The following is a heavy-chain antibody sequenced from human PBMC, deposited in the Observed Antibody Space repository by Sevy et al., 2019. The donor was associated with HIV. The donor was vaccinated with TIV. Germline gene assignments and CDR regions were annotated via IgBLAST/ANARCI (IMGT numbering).Heavy chain of an antibody. J-gene: IGHJ6*03. D-gene: IGHD1-1*01. CDR1: GYTFTSYD. CDR3: ARARFGNWNDSPEHFMDV. V-gene: IGHV1-8*01. CDR2: MNPNSGNT. Sequence: ASVKVSCKASGYTFTSYDINWVRQASGQGLEWMGWMNPNSGNTGYAQKFQGRVTITRNTSISTAYMELNSLMSEDTAVYYCARARFGNWNDSPEHFMDVWGIGTTVTISS.